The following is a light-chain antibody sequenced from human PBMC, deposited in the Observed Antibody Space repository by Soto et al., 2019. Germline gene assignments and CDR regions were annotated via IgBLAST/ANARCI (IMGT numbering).Light chain of an antibody. Sequence: DIQMTQSPSSLSASVGDRVTITCRASQSITTYLNWYRQKPGKAPKLLIYAASSLQSGVPSRFSGSGSGTHFTLTISSLQPEDFATYYCQQLSSYPITFGQGTRLEIK. CDR3: QQLSSYPIT. J-gene: IGKJ5*01. CDR1: QSITTY. V-gene: IGKV1-39*01. CDR2: AAS.